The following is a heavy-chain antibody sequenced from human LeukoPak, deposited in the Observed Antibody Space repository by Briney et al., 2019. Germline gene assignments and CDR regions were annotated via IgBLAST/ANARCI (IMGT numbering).Heavy chain of an antibody. CDR2: ISGSGYST. Sequence: GGSLRLSCAASGFTFSSYAMSWVRQAPGKGLEWVSAISGSGYSTYYADSVKGRFTISRDNAKNSLYLQMNSLRAEDTAKYYCAGWVSAVHRYFYYYGLDVWGQGTTVTVSS. D-gene: IGHD3-16*01. V-gene: IGHV3-23*01. J-gene: IGHJ6*02. CDR3: AGWVSAVHRYFYYYGLDV. CDR1: GFTFSSYA.